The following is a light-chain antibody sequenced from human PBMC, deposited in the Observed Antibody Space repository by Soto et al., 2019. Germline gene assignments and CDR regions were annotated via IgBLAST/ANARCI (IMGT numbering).Light chain of an antibody. J-gene: IGKJ1*01. CDR2: WAS. V-gene: IGKV4-1*01. CDR3: QQYYSTPRTWT. Sequence: DIVMTQSPDSLAVSLGERATINCKSSQSVLYSSNNKNYLAWYQQKPGQPPKLLIYWASTRESGVPDRFSGSGSGTGFTLTISSLQAEDVAVYYCQQYYSTPRTWTFGQGTKVEIK. CDR1: QSVLYSSNNKNY.